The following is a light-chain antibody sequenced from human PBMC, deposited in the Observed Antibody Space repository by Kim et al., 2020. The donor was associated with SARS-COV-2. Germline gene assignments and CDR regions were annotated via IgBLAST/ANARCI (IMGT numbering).Light chain of an antibody. CDR3: QQYDNWPPAIT. CDR1: QSVSSN. CDR2: GAS. V-gene: IGKV3-15*01. Sequence: EIVMTQSPATLSVSPGKRATLSCRASQSVSSNLAWYQQKPGQAPRLLIYGASTRATGIPARFSGSGSGTEFTLTISSLQSEDFAVYYCQQYDNWPPAITFGPGTRLEIK. J-gene: IGKJ5*01.